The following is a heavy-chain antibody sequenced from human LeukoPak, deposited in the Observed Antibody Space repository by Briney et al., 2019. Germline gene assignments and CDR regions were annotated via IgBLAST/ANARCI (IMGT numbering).Heavy chain of an antibody. V-gene: IGHV3-21*01. CDR2: ISSSSSYI. D-gene: IGHD3-10*01. J-gene: IGHJ4*02. CDR1: GFTFSSYS. CDR3: AKGPGRTGNYYFDF. Sequence: GGSLRLSCAASGFTFSSYSVNWVRQAPGKGLEWVSSISSSSSYIYYADSVKGRFTISRDNSMNTLHLQMNSLRAEDTAVYYCAKGPGRTGNYYFDFWGQGTLVTVSS.